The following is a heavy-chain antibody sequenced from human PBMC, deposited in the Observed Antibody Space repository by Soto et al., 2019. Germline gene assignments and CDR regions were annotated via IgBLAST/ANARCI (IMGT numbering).Heavy chain of an antibody. CDR2: TYHSGNP. J-gene: IGHJ5*02. Sequence: SETLSLTCGVSGDTISTGGYSWAWIRHPPGKALEWIGHTYHSGNPYYNPSLKSRVTISLETFKSQFSLRLSSVTAADTAVYYCARLGKYYQTLDLWGPGTLVTASS. CDR1: GDTISTGGYS. CDR3: ARLGKYYQTLDL. V-gene: IGHV4-30-2*01. D-gene: IGHD2-2*01.